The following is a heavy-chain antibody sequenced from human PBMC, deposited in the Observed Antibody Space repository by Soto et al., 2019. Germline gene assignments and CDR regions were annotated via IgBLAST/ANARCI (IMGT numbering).Heavy chain of an antibody. J-gene: IGHJ4*02. D-gene: IGHD1-1*01. CDR2: ISAHNGNT. Sequence: VHLVQSGAEVKKPGASVKVSCKGSGYGFTTYGITWVRQAPGQGLEWMAWISAHNGNTNYAQKLQGRVTVTRDTSTRTAYMELRSLRSDDTAVYYCARGRYGDYWGQGALVTVSS. CDR1: GYGFTTYG. CDR3: ARGRYGDY. V-gene: IGHV1-18*01.